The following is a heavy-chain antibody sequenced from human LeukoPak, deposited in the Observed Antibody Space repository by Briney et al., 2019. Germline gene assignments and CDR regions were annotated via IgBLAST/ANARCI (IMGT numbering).Heavy chain of an antibody. CDR2: IYYSGNT. CDR1: GGSISSSNW. CDR3: ARQTGSGLFILP. J-gene: IGHJ4*02. D-gene: IGHD3/OR15-3a*01. Sequence: PSGTLSLTCAVSGGSISSSNWWSWVRQPLGKGLEWIGSIYYSGNTYYNASLKSQVSISIDTSKNQFSLRLTSVTAADTAVYYRARQTGSGLFILPGGQGTLVTVSS. V-gene: IGHV4-4*02.